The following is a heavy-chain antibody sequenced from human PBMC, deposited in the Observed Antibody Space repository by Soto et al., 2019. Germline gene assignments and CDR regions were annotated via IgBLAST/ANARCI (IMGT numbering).Heavy chain of an antibody. Sequence: SETLSLTCTVSGDSINNDYWSWIRQPPGRGLEWIGYILYSGSTNYNPSLKSRVTMSVDRSKNHFSLKLTSLTAADTAVYYCASPMRFGEFDAFDIWGQGTMVTVSS. CDR3: ASPMRFGEFDAFDI. CDR2: ILYSGST. J-gene: IGHJ3*02. D-gene: IGHD3-10*01. V-gene: IGHV4-59*01. CDR1: GDSINNDY.